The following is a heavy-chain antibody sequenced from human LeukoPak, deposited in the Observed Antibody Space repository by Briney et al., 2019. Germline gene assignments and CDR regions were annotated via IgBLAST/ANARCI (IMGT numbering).Heavy chain of an antibody. J-gene: IGHJ3*02. CDR1: GFTFSSYW. D-gene: IGHD1-26*01. CDR3: AKTLKGELLPAFDI. Sequence: GGSLRLSCASSGFTFSSYWMHWVRQAPGKGLEWVAFIRYDGSNKYYADSVKGRFTISRDNSKNTLYLQMNSLRAEDTAVYYCAKTLKGELLPAFDIWGQGTMVTVSS. CDR2: IRYDGSNK. V-gene: IGHV3-30*02.